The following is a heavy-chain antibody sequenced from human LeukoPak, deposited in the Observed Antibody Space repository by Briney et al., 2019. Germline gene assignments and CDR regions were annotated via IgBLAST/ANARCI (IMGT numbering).Heavy chain of an antibody. V-gene: IGHV3-30*18. Sequence: GGSLRLSCAASGFTFSSHAMHCVRQAPGKGLEWVAVISYDGSNKYYADSVRGRFTISRDNSKITLYLQMDSLRAEDTAVYYCAKDRSPLNYYDSSGYRGGFGYWGQGTLVTVSS. CDR2: ISYDGSNK. D-gene: IGHD3-22*01. J-gene: IGHJ4*02. CDR1: GFTFSSHA. CDR3: AKDRSPLNYYDSSGYRGGFGY.